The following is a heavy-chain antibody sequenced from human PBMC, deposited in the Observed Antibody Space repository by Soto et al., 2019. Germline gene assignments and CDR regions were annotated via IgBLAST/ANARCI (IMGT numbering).Heavy chain of an antibody. CDR3: ARHPTLSTYYYGSSGSLDAFDI. V-gene: IGHV5-51*01. Sequence: PGESLKISCKGSGYSFTSYWIGWVRQMPGKGLEWMGIIYPGDSDTRYSPSFQGQVTISADKSISTAYLQWSSLKASDTAMYYCARHPTLSTYYYGSSGSLDAFDIWGQGTMVTVSS. CDR2: IYPGDSDT. J-gene: IGHJ3*02. CDR1: GYSFTSYW. D-gene: IGHD3-22*01.